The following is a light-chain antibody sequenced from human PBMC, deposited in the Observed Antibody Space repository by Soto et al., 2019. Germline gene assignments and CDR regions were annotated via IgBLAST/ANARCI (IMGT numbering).Light chain of an antibody. CDR3: SSYTSSSTLYV. Sequence: LTQPPSASGSPGQSVAISCTGTSSDVGGYNYVSWYQQHPGKAPKLMIYEVNKRPSGVPDRFSGSKSGNTASLTISGLQAEDEADYYCSSYTSSSTLYVFGTGTKVTVL. CDR2: EVN. J-gene: IGLJ1*01. CDR1: SSDVGGYNY. V-gene: IGLV2-8*01.